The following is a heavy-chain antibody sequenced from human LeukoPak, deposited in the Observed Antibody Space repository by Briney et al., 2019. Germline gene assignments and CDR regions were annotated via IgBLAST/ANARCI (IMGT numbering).Heavy chain of an antibody. CDR2: INHSGST. V-gene: IGHV4-34*10. D-gene: IGHD1-14*01. CDR3: ARSSGRSPNRDYMDV. J-gene: IGHJ6*03. CDR1: GGSFSGYY. Sequence: SETLSLTCAVYGGSFSGYYWSWIRQPPGKGLEWIGEINHSGSTNYNPSLKSRVTMTRDTSTSTVYMELSSLRSEDTAVYYCARSSGRSPNRDYMDVWGKGTTVTVSS.